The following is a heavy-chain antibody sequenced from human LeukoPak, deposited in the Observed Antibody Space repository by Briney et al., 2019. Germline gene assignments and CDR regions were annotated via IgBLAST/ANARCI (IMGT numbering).Heavy chain of an antibody. CDR2: IYHSGST. Sequence: SETMSLTCTVSGYSISSGYYWGWIRQPPGKGLEWIGSIYHSGSTYYDPSLKSRVTISVDTSKNQFSLKLSSVTAADTAVYYCARVGGSDPIDYWGQGTLVTVSS. CDR1: GYSISSGYY. V-gene: IGHV4-38-2*02. CDR3: ARVGGSDPIDY. J-gene: IGHJ4*02. D-gene: IGHD2-15*01.